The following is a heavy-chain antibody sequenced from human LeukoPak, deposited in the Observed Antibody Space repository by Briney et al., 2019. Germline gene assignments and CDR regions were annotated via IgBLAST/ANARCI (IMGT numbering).Heavy chain of an antibody. CDR3: AIAGGPSAFDI. J-gene: IGHJ3*02. Sequence: GGSLILSCAASGFNFSASSMHWVRQASGKGPEWVGQIRDKPNNYATLYSVSVKGRFTISRDNSKNTLYLQMNSLRAEDTAVYYCAIAGGPSAFDIWGQGTMVTVSS. CDR1: GFNFSASS. D-gene: IGHD2-21*01. CDR2: IRDKPNNYAT. V-gene: IGHV3-73*01.